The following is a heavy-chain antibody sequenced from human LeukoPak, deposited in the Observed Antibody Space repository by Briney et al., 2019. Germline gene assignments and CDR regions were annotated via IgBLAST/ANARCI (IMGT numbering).Heavy chain of an antibody. V-gene: IGHV4-30-4*08. CDR3: AYYDFWSGDPAFDI. J-gene: IGHJ3*02. Sequence: SQTLSLTCTVSGGSISSGDYYWSWIRQPPGEGLEWIGYIYYSGSTYYNPSLKSRVTISVDTSKNQFSLKLSSVTAADTAVYYCAYYDFWSGDPAFDIWGQGTMVTVSS. CDR1: GGSISSGDYY. CDR2: IYYSGST. D-gene: IGHD3-3*01.